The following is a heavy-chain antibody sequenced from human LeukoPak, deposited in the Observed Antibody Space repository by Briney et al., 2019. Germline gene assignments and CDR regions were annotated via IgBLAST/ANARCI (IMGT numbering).Heavy chain of an antibody. CDR2: IYHSGST. CDR1: GGSISSGGYY. D-gene: IGHD1-1*01. CDR3: ARFNESLSHRDY. J-gene: IGHJ4*02. V-gene: IGHV4-30-2*01. Sequence: PSETLSVICTVSGGSISSGGYYWSWIRQPPGRGLEWIGYIYHSGSTYYNPSLKSRVTISVDRSKDQFSLKLSSVTAVDTAVYYCARFNESLSHRDYWGQGTLVTVSS.